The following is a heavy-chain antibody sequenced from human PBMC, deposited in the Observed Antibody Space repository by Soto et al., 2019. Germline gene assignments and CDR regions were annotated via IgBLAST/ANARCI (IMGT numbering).Heavy chain of an antibody. CDR3: AKVFSGSYYYYYGMDV. V-gene: IGHV3-30*18. Sequence: LRLSYAASGFTFSSYGMHWVRQAPGKGLEWVAVISYDGSNKYYADSVKGRFTISRDNSKNTLYLQMNSLRAEDTAVYYCAKVFSGSYYYYYGMDVWGQGTTVTVSS. CDR2: ISYDGSNK. CDR1: GFTFSSYG. D-gene: IGHD1-26*01. J-gene: IGHJ6*02.